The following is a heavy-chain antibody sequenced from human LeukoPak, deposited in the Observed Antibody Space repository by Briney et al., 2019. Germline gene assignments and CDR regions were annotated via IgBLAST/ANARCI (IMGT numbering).Heavy chain of an antibody. CDR1: GGSITSTSISSSNYY. CDR3: ARQKRSSWEYYFDY. V-gene: IGHV4-39*01. D-gene: IGHD6-13*01. CDR2: IYYSGST. J-gene: IGHJ4*02. Sequence: SETLSLTCTVSGGSITSTSISSSNYYWGWIRQPPGKGLEWIGSIYYSGSTYYNPSLKSRVTISVDTSKNQFSLKLSSVTAADTAVYYCARQKRSSWEYYFDYWGQGTLVTVSS.